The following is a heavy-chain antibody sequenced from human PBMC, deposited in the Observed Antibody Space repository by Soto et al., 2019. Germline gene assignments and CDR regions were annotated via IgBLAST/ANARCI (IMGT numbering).Heavy chain of an antibody. J-gene: IGHJ6*02. Sequence: SVKVSCKASGGTFSSYAISGVRQAPGQGLEWMGGIIPIFGTANYGQKFQGRVTITADKSTSTAYMELSSLRSEDTAVYYCARGVGYCRGGSCYPRMDVWGQGTTVTV. CDR2: IIPIFGTA. CDR3: ARGVGYCRGGSCYPRMDV. D-gene: IGHD2-15*01. V-gene: IGHV1-69*06. CDR1: GGTFSSYA.